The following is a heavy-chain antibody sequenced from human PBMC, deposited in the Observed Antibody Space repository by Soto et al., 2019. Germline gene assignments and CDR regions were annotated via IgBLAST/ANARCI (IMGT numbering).Heavy chain of an antibody. CDR2: IYYSGST. V-gene: IGHV4-59*08. Sequence: KASETLSLTCTVSGGSISSYYWSWIRQPPGKGLEWIGYIYYSGSTNYNPSLKSRVTISVDTSKNQFSLKLSSVTAADTAVYYCARKNCSGGSCYSGTFDYWGQGTLVTVSS. CDR3: ARKNCSGGSCYSGTFDY. CDR1: GGSISSYY. D-gene: IGHD2-15*01. J-gene: IGHJ4*02.